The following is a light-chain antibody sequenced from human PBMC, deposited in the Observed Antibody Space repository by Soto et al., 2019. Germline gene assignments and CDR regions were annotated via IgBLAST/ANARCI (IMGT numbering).Light chain of an antibody. CDR3: QQRSGWPT. J-gene: IGKJ1*01. V-gene: IGKV3-11*01. Sequence: EIVLTQSPDTLYLSPGERATLSCRASQTVSTFLAWYQQRPGQAPRLLVYDPSKRAPGIPARFIGSGSGTDFTLTVSSLEREDGAVYYCQQRSGWPTFGQGTKVEI. CDR2: DPS. CDR1: QTVSTF.